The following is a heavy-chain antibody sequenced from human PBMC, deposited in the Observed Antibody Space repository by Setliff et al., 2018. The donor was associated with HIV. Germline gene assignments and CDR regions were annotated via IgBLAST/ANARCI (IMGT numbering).Heavy chain of an antibody. V-gene: IGHV1-2*06. CDR2: INANRGGT. D-gene: IGHD7-27*01. Sequence: VKVSCKTSGYTFTDYYMHWVRQAPGQGLEWMGRINANRGGTSYAQKFQGRVTMTRDTSISTGYMELSRLTSDDTAVYFCARQLSNSLDYWGQGTLVTVSS. CDR3: ARQLSNSLDY. CDR1: GYTFTDYY. J-gene: IGHJ4*02.